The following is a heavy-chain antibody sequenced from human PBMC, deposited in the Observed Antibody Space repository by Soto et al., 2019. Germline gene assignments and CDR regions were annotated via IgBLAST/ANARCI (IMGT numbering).Heavy chain of an antibody. Sequence: GGSLRLSCAASGFTFSSYAMHWVRQAPGKGLEWVAVISYDGSNKYYADSVKGRFTISRDNSKNTLYLQMNSLRAEDTAVYYCARDSVSNDYGDYVDYYYYYGMDVWGQGTTVTVSS. V-gene: IGHV3-30-3*01. CDR2: ISYDGSNK. CDR1: GFTFSSYA. D-gene: IGHD4-17*01. CDR3: ARDSVSNDYGDYVDYYYYYGMDV. J-gene: IGHJ6*02.